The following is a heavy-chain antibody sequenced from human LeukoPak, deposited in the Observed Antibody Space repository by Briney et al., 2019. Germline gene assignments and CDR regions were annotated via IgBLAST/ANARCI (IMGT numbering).Heavy chain of an antibody. V-gene: IGHV3-23*01. D-gene: IGHD2/OR15-2a*01. Sequence: GGSLRLSCAASGFTFSGSSTGWVRQTPGKGLEWILSITGSGGRPDYAESLQGRFTISRANSKNTLFLQMNSLRVEDTAIYYCAKASRYYFNSPLDYWGQGALVTVSS. J-gene: IGHJ4*02. CDR2: ITGSGGRP. CDR3: AKASRYYFNSPLDY. CDR1: GFTFSGSS.